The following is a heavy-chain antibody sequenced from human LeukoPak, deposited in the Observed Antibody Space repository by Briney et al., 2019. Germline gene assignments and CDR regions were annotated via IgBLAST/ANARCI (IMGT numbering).Heavy chain of an antibody. CDR3: ARASHDYGDYSHFDY. CDR1: GGSISSSSYH. D-gene: IGHD4-17*01. Sequence: SETLSLTCTVSGGSISSSSYHWGWIRQPPGKGLEWIGTIYYSGSTYYSPSLKSRVTISVDRSKNQFSLKLSSVTAADTAVYYCARASHDYGDYSHFDYWGQGTLVTVSS. CDR2: IYYSGST. J-gene: IGHJ4*02. V-gene: IGHV4-39*07.